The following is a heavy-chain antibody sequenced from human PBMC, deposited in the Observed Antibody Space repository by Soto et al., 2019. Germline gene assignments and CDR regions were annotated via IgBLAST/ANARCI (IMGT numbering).Heavy chain of an antibody. V-gene: IGHV4-34*01. Sequence: QVQLQQWGAGLLKASETLSLTCAVYGGSFSGYYWSWIRQPPGKGLEWIGEINHSGGTNYSPSLKSRVTISLDTSKNQXXXXXXXXXXXXTXXXXXXXXXXPNGHDAFDIWGQGTVVTVSS. J-gene: IGHJ3*02. CDR1: GGSFSGYY. D-gene: IGHD1-1*01. CDR2: INHSGGT. CDR3: XXXXXPNGHDAFDI.